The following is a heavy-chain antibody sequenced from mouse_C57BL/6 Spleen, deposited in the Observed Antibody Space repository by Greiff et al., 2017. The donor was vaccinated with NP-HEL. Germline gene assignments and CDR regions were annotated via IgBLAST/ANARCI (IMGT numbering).Heavy chain of an antibody. Sequence: VQLQQSGPELVKPGASVKISCKASGYTFTDYYMNWVKQSHGKSLEWIGDINPNNGGTSYNQKFKGKATLTVDKSSSTAYMELRSLTSEDSAVYYCARLSMVTGFAYWGQGTLVTVSA. D-gene: IGHD2-2*01. J-gene: IGHJ3*01. CDR2: INPNNGGT. CDR1: GYTFTDYY. V-gene: IGHV1-26*01. CDR3: ARLSMVTGFAY.